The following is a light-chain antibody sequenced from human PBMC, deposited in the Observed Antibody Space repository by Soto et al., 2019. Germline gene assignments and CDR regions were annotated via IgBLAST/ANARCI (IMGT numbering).Light chain of an antibody. J-gene: IGKJ4*01. CDR1: QSVSSD. V-gene: IGKV3-11*01. CDR3: QQRSNWPPLT. Sequence: EIVFTQSPATLSLSPGERATFSCRASQSVSSDLVWYQQKPGQAPRLLIYDASNRATGIPARFSGSGSGTDFTLTISSLEPEDFAVYYCQQRSNWPPLTFGGGTKVEIK. CDR2: DAS.